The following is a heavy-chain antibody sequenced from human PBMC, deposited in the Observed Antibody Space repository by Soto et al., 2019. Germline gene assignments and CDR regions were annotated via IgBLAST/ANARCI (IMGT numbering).Heavy chain of an antibody. D-gene: IGHD1-7*01. CDR3: AKGGNWNLIYYGMDV. CDR2: ISGSGGST. J-gene: IGHJ6*02. Sequence: PGGSLRLSCAASGFTFSSYAMSWVRQAPGKGLEWASAISGSGGSTYYADSVKGRFTISRDNSKNTLYLQMNSLRAEDTAVYYCAKGGNWNLIYYGMDVWGQGTTVTVSS. CDR1: GFTFSSYA. V-gene: IGHV3-23*01.